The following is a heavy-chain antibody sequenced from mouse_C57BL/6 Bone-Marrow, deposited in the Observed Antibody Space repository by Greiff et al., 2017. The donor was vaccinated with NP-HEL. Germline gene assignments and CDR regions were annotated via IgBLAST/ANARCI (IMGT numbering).Heavy chain of an antibody. Sequence: QVQLQQPGAELVKPGASVKLSCKASGYTFTSYWMHWVKQRPGQGLEWIGMIHPNSGSTNYNEKFKSKATLTVDKSSSTAYIQLSSLTSEDSAVYYCASRGYYGSSPFAYWGQGTLVTVSA. V-gene: IGHV1-64*01. J-gene: IGHJ3*01. D-gene: IGHD1-1*01. CDR1: GYTFTSYW. CDR3: ASRGYYGSSPFAY. CDR2: IHPNSGST.